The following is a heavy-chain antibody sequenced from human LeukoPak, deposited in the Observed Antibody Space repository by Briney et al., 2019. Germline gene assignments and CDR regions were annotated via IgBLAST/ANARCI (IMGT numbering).Heavy chain of an antibody. Sequence: SVKVSCKASGGTFSSYAISWVRQAPGQGLEWMGGIIPIFGTANYAQKFQGRVTITADKSTSTAYMELSSLRSEDTAVYYCARSRKRGDYGSSCDYWDQGTLVTVSS. J-gene: IGHJ4*02. CDR3: ARSRKRGDYGSSCDY. CDR2: IIPIFGTA. V-gene: IGHV1-69*06. CDR1: GGTFSSYA. D-gene: IGHD3-10*01.